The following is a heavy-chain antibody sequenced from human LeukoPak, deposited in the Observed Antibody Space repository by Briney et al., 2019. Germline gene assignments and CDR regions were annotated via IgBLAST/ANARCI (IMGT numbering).Heavy chain of an antibody. D-gene: IGHD3-16*01. CDR2: IRSKAYGGTT. V-gene: IGHV3-49*03. CDR3: ARVALGPAGEYDA. J-gene: IGHJ5*02. CDR1: GFTFGDYA. Sequence: PGGSLRLSCTASGFTFGDYAMSWFRQAPGKGLEWVGFIRSKAYGGTTEYAASVKGRFSISRDDSKSSFYLQMNSLKTEDTALYYCARVALGPAGEYDAWGQGTMVTVSS.